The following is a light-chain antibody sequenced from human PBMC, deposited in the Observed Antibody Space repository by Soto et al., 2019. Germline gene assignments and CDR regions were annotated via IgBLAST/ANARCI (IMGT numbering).Light chain of an antibody. V-gene: IGKV3-20*01. J-gene: IGKJ2*01. CDR1: QSFDSSD. Sequence: EIVLTQSPGTLSLSPGERATLSCRASQSFDSSDLAWYQQKPGQAPRLLIYDASNRATGIPDRFTGSGSGTDFTLTISRLEPEDFAMYYCHQYGFSPDTFGQGTKLEIK. CDR2: DAS. CDR3: HQYGFSPDT.